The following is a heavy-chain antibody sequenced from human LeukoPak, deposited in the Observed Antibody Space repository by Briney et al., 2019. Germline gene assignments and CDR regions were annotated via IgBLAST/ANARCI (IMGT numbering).Heavy chain of an antibody. V-gene: IGHV3-9*01. CDR2: ISWNSGSI. CDR1: GFTFDDYA. CDR3: AKAYGDYVSWFDP. Sequence: GGSLRLSCAASGFTFDDYAMHWVRQAPGKGLEWVSGISWNSGSIGYADSVKGRFTISRDNAKNSLYLQMNSLRAEDTALYYCAKAYGDYVSWFDPWGQGTLVTASS. J-gene: IGHJ5*02. D-gene: IGHD4-17*01.